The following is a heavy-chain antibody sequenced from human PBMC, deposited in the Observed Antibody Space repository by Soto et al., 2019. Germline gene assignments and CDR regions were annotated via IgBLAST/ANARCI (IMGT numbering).Heavy chain of an antibody. CDR1: GFPFSSYS. Sequence: GGSLRLSCAASGFPFSSYSMNWVRQAPGKGLEWVSYISSSSSTIYYADSVKGRFTISRDNAKNSLYLQMNSLRDEDTAVYYCARAGGTALSSSWYDYYDSSGPLYFQHWGQGTLVTVSS. V-gene: IGHV3-48*02. J-gene: IGHJ1*01. CDR2: ISSSSSTI. D-gene: IGHD3-22*01. CDR3: ARAGGTALSSSWYDYYDSSGPLYFQH.